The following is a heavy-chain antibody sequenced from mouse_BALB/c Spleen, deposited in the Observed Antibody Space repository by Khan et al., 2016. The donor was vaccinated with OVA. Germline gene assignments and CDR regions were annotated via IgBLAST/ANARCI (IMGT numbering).Heavy chain of an antibody. D-gene: IGHD1-1*01. J-gene: IGHJ4*01. CDR2: IWGDGST. CDR3: AKFTPDYYSMDY. Sequence: QVQLKQSGPGLVAPSQSLSITCTVSGFSLSSNGVSWVRQPPGKGLEWLGVIWGDGSTNYHSTLKSRLIISKDNSKSQVFLKLNSLQTDDTATYYCAKFTPDYYSMDYWGQGTSVTVSS. CDR1: GFSLSSNG. V-gene: IGHV2-3*01.